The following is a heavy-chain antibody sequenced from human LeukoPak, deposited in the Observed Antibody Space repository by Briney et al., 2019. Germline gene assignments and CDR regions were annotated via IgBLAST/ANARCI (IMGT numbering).Heavy chain of an antibody. CDR3: ARGGYDDSSGSFDP. Sequence: ASVKVSCKASGYTFARYYIHWVRQAPGQGLEWMGIINPSGGSTRYAQKFQGRVTMTRDTSTSTVYMELSSLRSDDTAAYYCARGGYDDSSGSFDPWRQGTLVTVSS. J-gene: IGHJ5*02. V-gene: IGHV1-46*01. CDR2: INPSGGST. D-gene: IGHD3-22*01. CDR1: GYTFARYY.